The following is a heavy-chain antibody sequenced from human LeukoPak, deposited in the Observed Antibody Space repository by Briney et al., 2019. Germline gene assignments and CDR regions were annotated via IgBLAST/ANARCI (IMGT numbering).Heavy chain of an antibody. Sequence: SQTLSLTCAISGDSVSSNSAAWNWIRQSPSRGLEWLGRTYYRSKWYNDYAVSVKSRITINPDTSKTQFSLQLNSVTPEDTAVYYCVRARTVRDPYYYYGMDVWGQGTTVTVSS. CDR3: VRARTVRDPYYYYGMDV. V-gene: IGHV6-1*01. CDR2: TYYRSKWYN. CDR1: GDSVSSNSAA. D-gene: IGHD1-1*01. J-gene: IGHJ6*02.